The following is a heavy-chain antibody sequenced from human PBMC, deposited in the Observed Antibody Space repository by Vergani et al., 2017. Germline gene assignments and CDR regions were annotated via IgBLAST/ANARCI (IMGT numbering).Heavy chain of an antibody. D-gene: IGHD6-6*01. Sequence: QVQLVQSGAEVKKPGSSVKVSCKASGGTFSSYAISWVRQAPGQGLEWMGRIIPILGIANYAQKFQGRVTITADKSTSTAYMELSSLRSEDTAVYYCARETREGPPQLDYYYYYMDVWGKGTTVTVSS. V-gene: IGHV1-69*04. CDR3: ARETREGPPQLDYYYYYMDV. CDR1: GGTFSSYA. CDR2: IIPILGIA. J-gene: IGHJ6*03.